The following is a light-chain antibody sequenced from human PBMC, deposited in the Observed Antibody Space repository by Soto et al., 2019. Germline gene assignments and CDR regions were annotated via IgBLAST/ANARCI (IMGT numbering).Light chain of an antibody. CDR3: QQSYTPPYT. CDR2: GSF. Sequence: DIQMTQSPSSLSVSVGDRVTITCRASQSISSFLHWFQQKPGKAPNLLIFGSFNLQSGVPSRFSGSGSGTDFTLTITSLQPEDSSTYYCQQSYTPPYTFGQGTKLDI. V-gene: IGKV1-39*01. CDR1: QSISSF. J-gene: IGKJ2*01.